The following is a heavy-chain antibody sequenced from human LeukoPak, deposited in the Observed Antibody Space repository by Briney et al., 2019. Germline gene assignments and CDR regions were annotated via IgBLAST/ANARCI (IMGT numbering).Heavy chain of an antibody. D-gene: IGHD6-19*01. V-gene: IGHV1-8*03. CDR2: MNPNSGYT. CDR3: ARVAGSIDY. CDR1: GCTFTTYD. J-gene: IGHJ4*02. Sequence: ASVKVSCKASGCTFTTYDVNWVRQATGQGLEWMGWMNPNSGYTGYAQKFQGRVTITRDTSISTAYMELSSLRSEDTAVYYCARVAGSIDYWGQGTLVTVSS.